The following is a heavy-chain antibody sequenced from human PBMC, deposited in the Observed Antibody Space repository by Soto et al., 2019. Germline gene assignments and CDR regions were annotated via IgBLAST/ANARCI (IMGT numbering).Heavy chain of an antibody. CDR1: GGTFSSYA. D-gene: IGHD3-10*01. V-gene: IGHV1-69*01. CDR2: IIPIFGTA. J-gene: IGHJ5*02. CDR3: ARGSPVRGVTHNWFDP. Sequence: QVQLVQSGAEVKKPGSSVKVSCKASGGTFSSYAISWVRQAPGQGLEWMGGIIPIFGTANYAQKFPGRSKITADESTSTAYMELSSLRSEDTAVYYCARGSPVRGVTHNWFDPWGQGTLVTVSS.